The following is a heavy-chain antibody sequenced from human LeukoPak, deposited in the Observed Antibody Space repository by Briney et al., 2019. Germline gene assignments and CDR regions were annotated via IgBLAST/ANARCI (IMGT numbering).Heavy chain of an antibody. J-gene: IGHJ4*02. V-gene: IGHV3-66*02. CDR2: IYSGGST. CDR1: GFTVSSNY. D-gene: IGHD1-26*01. CDR3: ARDHSGGATYYFDY. Sequence: GGSLRLSCAASGFTVSSNYMSWVRQAPGKGLEWVSVIYSGGSTYYADSVKGRFTISRDNSKNTLYPQMNSLRAEDTAVYYCARDHSGGATYYFDYWGQGTLVTVSS.